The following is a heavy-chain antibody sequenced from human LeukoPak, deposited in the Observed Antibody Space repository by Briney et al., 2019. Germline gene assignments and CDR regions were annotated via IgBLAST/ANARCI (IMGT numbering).Heavy chain of an antibody. CDR3: ARVRYCSTNRCYDREFDN. D-gene: IGHD2-2*01. V-gene: IGHV4-59*01. CDR1: GGSISNYY. J-gene: IGHJ4*02. CDR2: IYYSGNT. Sequence: SETLSLTCTVSGGSISNYYWSWIRQPPGKGLEWIGYIYYSGNTNYNPSLKSRVTISVDTYKNQFSLKLNSVTAADTAVYYCARVRYCSTNRCYDREFDNWGQGTLVTVSS.